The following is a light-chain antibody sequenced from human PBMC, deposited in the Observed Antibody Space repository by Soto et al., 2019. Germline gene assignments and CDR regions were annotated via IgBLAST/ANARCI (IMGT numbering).Light chain of an antibody. CDR3: QQRSNWPIT. V-gene: IGKV3-11*01. Sequence: EIVLTQSPATLSLSPGERATLSCRASQSVFSSLAWYQQRPGQAPRLLIYGASSRATGIPDRLSGSGSGTDFTLTISRLEPEDFAVYYCQQRSNWPITFGQGTRLEIK. CDR1: QSVFSS. J-gene: IGKJ5*01. CDR2: GAS.